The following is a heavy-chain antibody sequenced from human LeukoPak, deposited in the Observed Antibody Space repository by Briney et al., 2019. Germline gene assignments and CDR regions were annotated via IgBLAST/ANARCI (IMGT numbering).Heavy chain of an antibody. CDR2: INPNSGGT. D-gene: IGHD5-24*01. J-gene: IGHJ4*02. Sequence: ASVKVSCKASGYTFTCYYMHWVRQAPGQGLEWMGWINPNSGGTNYAQKFQGRVTMTRDTSISTAYMELSRLRSDDTAVYYCAREGEMATLRNFDYWGQGTLVTVSS. CDR1: GYTFTCYY. V-gene: IGHV1-2*02. CDR3: AREGEMATLRNFDY.